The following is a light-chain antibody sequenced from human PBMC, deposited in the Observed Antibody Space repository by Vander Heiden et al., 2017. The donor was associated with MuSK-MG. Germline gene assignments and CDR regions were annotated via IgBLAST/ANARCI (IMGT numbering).Light chain of an antibody. V-gene: IGLV3-21*01. Sequence: SYVLTQPPSVSVAPGKTARITCGGNNIGSKSVHWYQQKPGQAPVRVIFYDSDRTSGSAERVSGSTSGNTATMTISRVAAGDEADYYCQVWDTTRDHTDGVFGGGTRLTVL. CDR2: YDS. CDR1: NIGSKS. CDR3: QVWDTTRDHTDGV. J-gene: IGLJ2*01.